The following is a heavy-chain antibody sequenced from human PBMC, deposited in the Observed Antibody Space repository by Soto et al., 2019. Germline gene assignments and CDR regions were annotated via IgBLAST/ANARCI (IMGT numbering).Heavy chain of an antibody. J-gene: IGHJ6*03. CDR1: GYTFSSYG. V-gene: IGHV1-8*02. CDR3: ARVSVQDIVVVPAAMGYYYYMDV. D-gene: IGHD2-2*01. Sequence: ASVKVSCTAPGYTFSSYGISWVRQAPGQGLEWMGWSSAYSGSTSYAQKFQGRVTMTRNTSISTAYMELSSLRSEDTAVYYCARVSVQDIVVVPAAMGYYYYMDVWGKGTTVTVSS. CDR2: SSAYSGST.